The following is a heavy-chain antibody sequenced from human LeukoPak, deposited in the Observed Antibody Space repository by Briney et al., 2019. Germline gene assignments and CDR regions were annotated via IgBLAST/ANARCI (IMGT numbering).Heavy chain of an antibody. CDR1: GFSFSSYA. CDR3: ASVGSYCGGECQQSRDY. Sequence: GGSLRRSCSASGFSFSSYAMQWLRQAPGKGLEWVAVISYDGSNKYYADSVKGRFTISRDNSKNTLYLQMNSLRAEDTAVYYCASVGSYCGGECQQSRDYWGEGTLVTVSS. V-gene: IGHV3-30-3*01. J-gene: IGHJ4*02. D-gene: IGHD2-21*01. CDR2: ISYDGSNK.